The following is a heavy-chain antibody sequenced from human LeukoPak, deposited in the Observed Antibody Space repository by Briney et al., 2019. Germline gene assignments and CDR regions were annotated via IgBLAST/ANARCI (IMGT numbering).Heavy chain of an antibody. CDR3: ARYRGTWEDAGVFDY. CDR2: IIPIFGTA. Sequence: SVMVSCKASGGTFSSHAISWVRQAPGQGLEWMGGIIPIFGTANYAQKSQGRVTITADESTSTAYMELSSLRSEDTAVYYCARYRGTWEDAGVFDYWGQGTLVTVSS. J-gene: IGHJ4*02. V-gene: IGHV1-69*13. D-gene: IGHD1-26*01. CDR1: GGTFSSHA.